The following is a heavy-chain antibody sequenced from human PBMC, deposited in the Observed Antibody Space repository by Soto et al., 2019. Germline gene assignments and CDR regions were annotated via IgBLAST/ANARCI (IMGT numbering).Heavy chain of an antibody. D-gene: IGHD3-10*01. CDR3: ARHNYGSGSTYFDY. CDR2: IYYSGST. J-gene: IGHJ4*02. Sequence: PSETLSLTCTVSGGCISSSSYYWGWIRQPPGKGLEWIGSIYYSGSTYYNPSLKSRVTISVDTSKNQFSLKLNSMTAADTAVYYCARHNYGSGSTYFDYWXQGTLVTSPQ. V-gene: IGHV4-39*01. CDR1: GGCISSSSYY.